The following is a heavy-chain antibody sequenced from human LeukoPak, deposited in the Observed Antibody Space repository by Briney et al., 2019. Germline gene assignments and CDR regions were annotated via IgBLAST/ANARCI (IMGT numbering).Heavy chain of an antibody. J-gene: IGHJ6*03. V-gene: IGHV1-18*01. CDR2: ISAYNGNT. CDR1: GYTFTSYD. Sequence: ASVKVSCKASGYTFTSYDINWVRQAPGQGLEWMGWISAYNGNTNYAQKLQGRVTMTTDTSTSTAYMELRSLRSDDTAVYYCARDIKAVAGNALYYYYYMDVWGKGTTVTVSS. CDR3: ARDIKAVAGNALYYYYYMDV. D-gene: IGHD6-19*01.